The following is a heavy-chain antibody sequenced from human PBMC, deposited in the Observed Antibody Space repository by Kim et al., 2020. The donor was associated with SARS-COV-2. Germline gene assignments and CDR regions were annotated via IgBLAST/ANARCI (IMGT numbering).Heavy chain of an antibody. J-gene: IGHJ6*02. CDR1: GYSFTNYW. D-gene: IGHD3-16*01. CDR3: ARLDGDQNYVYHYGMDV. CDR2: IYPGDSDT. Sequence: GESLKISCKGSGYSFTNYWIGLVRQMSGKGLEWIGIIYPGDSDTRYSPSFQGQVTITADKSISTAYLQWSSLKASDTAMYYCARLDGDQNYVYHYGMDVWGQGTTVTVSS. V-gene: IGHV5-51*01.